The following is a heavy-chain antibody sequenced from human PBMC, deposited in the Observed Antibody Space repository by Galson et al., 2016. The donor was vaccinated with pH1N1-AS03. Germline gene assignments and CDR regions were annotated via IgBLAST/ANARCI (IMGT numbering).Heavy chain of an antibody. V-gene: IGHV2-5*02. D-gene: IGHD2/OR15-2a*01. CDR3: TRSRYYNTNLYYFDY. CDR1: GFSLAPSGVG. CDR2: IYWDDDK. J-gene: IGHJ4*02. Sequence: PALVKPTQTLTLTCAFSGFSLAPSGVGVGWIRQPPGKALEWLALIYWDDDKLYNPSLKSRLTVTKDTSKNLVVLTLTDMDPVDTATYFCTRSRYYNTNLYYFDYWGQGTLVTVSS.